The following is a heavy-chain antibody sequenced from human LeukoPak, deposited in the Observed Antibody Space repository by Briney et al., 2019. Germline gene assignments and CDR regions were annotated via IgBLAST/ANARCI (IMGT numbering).Heavy chain of an antibody. J-gene: IGHJ4*02. V-gene: IGHV4-39*01. D-gene: IGHD6-13*01. CDR1: GDSISSGDYY. CDR3: ARHGSSWYLDY. Sequence: PSETLSLTCTVSGDSISSGDYYWSWIRQPAGKGLEWIGSIYYSGSTYYNPSLKSRVTISVDTSKNQFSLKLSSVTAADTAVYYCARHGSSWYLDYWGQGTLVTVSS. CDR2: IYYSGST.